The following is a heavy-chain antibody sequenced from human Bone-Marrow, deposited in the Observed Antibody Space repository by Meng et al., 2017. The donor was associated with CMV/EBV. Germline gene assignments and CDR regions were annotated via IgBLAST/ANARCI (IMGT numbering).Heavy chain of an antibody. CDR2: ISYDGSNK. CDR1: GFTFSSYA. D-gene: IGHD3-16*01. CDR3: TSDREGGASDC. V-gene: IGHV3-30-3*01. Sequence: GGSLRLSCAAAGFTFSSYAMHWVRQAPGKGLEWVAFISYDGSNKYYADSVKGRFTISRDSSKNTLYLQMNSLRAEDTAVYYCTSDREGGASDCWGQGTLVTVSS. J-gene: IGHJ4*02.